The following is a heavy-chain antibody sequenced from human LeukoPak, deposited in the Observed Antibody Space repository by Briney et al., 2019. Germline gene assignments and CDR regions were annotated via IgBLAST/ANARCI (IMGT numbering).Heavy chain of an antibody. CDR3: ARHRSGGSQDDAFDI. Sequence: QPGGSLRLSCAASGFTFSSYAMHWVRQAPGKGLEYVSAISSNGGSTYYANSVKGRFTISRDNSKNTLYLQMGSLRAEDMAVYYCARHRSGGSQDDAFDIWGQGTLVTVSS. J-gene: IGHJ3*02. CDR1: GFTFSSYA. CDR2: ISSNGGST. V-gene: IGHV3-64*01. D-gene: IGHD2-15*01.